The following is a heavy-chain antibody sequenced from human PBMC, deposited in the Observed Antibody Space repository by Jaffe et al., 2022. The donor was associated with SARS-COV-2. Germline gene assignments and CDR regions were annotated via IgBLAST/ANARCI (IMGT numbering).Heavy chain of an antibody. CDR3: ARDKGRWLPTDPRGFDY. J-gene: IGHJ4*02. CDR1: GFTFSSYE. CDR2: ISSSGSTI. V-gene: IGHV3-48*03. D-gene: IGHD5-12*01. Sequence: EVQLVESGGGLVQPGGSLRLSCAASGFTFSSYEMNWVRQAPGKGLEWVSYISSSGSTIYYADSVKGRFTISRDNAKNSLYLQMNSLRAEDTAVYYCARDKGRWLPTDPRGFDYWGQGTLVTVSS.